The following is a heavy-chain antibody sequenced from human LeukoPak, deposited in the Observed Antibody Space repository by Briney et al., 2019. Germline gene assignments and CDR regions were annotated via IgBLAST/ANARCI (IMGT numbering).Heavy chain of an antibody. V-gene: IGHV3-23*01. Sequence: PGRSLRLSCAVSKFIFTTYTMTWVRQAPGKGLEWVSSVSRGGASTYYADSVKGRFTISRDSSNNTVYLQMRSLRAEDSAVYYCAKDSYGFDVWGQGTTVSVSS. CDR1: KFIFTTYT. J-gene: IGHJ6*02. CDR2: VSRGGAST. CDR3: AKDSYGFDV.